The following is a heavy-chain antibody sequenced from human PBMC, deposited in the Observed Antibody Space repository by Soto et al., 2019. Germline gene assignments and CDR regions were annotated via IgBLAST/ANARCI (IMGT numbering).Heavy chain of an antibody. CDR2: IFQSGST. CDR1: GGTIRSPDW. Sequence: QVQLQESGPGLVEPSGTLSLTCGVSGGTIRSPDWWTWVRQPPGKGLEWVGEIFQSGSTNYTPSLESRVTISVDKSKNQFSMTLTSVTAADTAFYFCARGRGRYSSGWSWFDPWGQGILVTVSS. CDR3: ARGRGRYSSGWSWFDP. V-gene: IGHV4-4*02. D-gene: IGHD6-19*01. J-gene: IGHJ5*02.